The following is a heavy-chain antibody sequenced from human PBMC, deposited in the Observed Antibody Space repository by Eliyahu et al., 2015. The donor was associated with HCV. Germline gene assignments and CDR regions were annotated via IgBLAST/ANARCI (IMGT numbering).Heavy chain of an antibody. V-gene: IGHV3-48*01. J-gene: IGHJ3*01. CDR1: GFTFRSXS. CDR3: ARDLTYYDFWSGYLTT. Sequence: EVQLVESGGGLVQPGGSLRLSCAASGFTFRSXSMNWVRQAPGKGLEWVSYISSSSSTIYYADSVKGRFTISRDNAKNSLYLQMNSLRAEDTAVYYCARDLTYYDFWSGYLTTWGQGTMVTVSS. D-gene: IGHD3-3*01. CDR2: ISSSSSTI.